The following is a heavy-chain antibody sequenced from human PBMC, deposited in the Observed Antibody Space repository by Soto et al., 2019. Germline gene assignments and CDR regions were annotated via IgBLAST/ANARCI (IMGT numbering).Heavy chain of an antibody. CDR3: ASQAFDC. J-gene: IGHJ4*01. CDR1: GFIFRDYG. Sequence: PGGSLRLSCTASGFIFRDYGMQWVRQAPGKGLEWLAFIWHDGSKKYYADSLKGRFTISRDNSKNTMYLQMSSPTVEDTAVYYCASQAFDCWGNGKMVTVSA. V-gene: IGHV3-33*01. CDR2: IWHDGSKK.